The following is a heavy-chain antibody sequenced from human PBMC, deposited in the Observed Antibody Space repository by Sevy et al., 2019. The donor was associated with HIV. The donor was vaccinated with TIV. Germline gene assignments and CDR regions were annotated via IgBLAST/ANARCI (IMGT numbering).Heavy chain of an antibody. D-gene: IGHD4-4*01. V-gene: IGHV3-30-3*01. Sequence: GGSLRLSCAASGFTFSSYAMHWVRQAPGEGLQSVAVISYDGSNKYYADSVKGRFTISRDNSKNTLYLQMNSLRAEDTAVYYCARDPTATRDYFDYWGQGTLVTVSS. CDR2: ISYDGSNK. CDR3: ARDPTATRDYFDY. CDR1: GFTFSSYA. J-gene: IGHJ4*02.